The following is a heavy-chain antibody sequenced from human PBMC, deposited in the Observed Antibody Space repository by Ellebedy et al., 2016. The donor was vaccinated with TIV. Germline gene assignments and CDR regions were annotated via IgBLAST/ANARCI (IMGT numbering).Heavy chain of an antibody. D-gene: IGHD2-15*01. CDR3: ARGWSTPDS. V-gene: IGHV3-21*06. CDR2: IRSTGSDK. CDR1: GFTFSNYN. Sequence: GESLKISYVASGFTFSNYNMNWVRQSPGKGLEWVSSIRSTGSDKYYAESVKGRFTISRDNAQNTLFLQMNSLRVEDTAGYYCARGWSTPDSWGQGTLVIVSS. J-gene: IGHJ4*02.